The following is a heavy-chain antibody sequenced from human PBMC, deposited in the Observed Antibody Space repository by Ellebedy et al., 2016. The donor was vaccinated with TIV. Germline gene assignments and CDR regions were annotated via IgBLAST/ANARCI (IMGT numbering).Heavy chain of an antibody. Sequence: GESLKISCAASGFPFDSYVMNWVRQAPGKGLEWVALISYDGSNKYFADSVQGRFTISRDNSQNTLYLQMNSLRADDTAVYYCASRGETWRAFDPWGQGTLVTVSS. V-gene: IGHV3-30*04. CDR1: GFPFDSYV. D-gene: IGHD3-16*01. CDR3: ASRGETWRAFDP. J-gene: IGHJ5*02. CDR2: ISYDGSNK.